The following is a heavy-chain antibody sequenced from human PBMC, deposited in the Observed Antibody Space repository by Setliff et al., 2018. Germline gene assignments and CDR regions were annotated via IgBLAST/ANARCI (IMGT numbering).Heavy chain of an antibody. Sequence: GASVKVSCKASGGTFSSYAISWVRQAPGQGPEWMGGIIATVGGVSYAQKFQGRVTITADKSTSTAYMELSSLRSEDTAVYYCARTLVGATWVDYWGQGTLVTVSS. CDR3: ARTLVGATWVDY. V-gene: IGHV1-69*10. CDR1: GGTFSSYA. J-gene: IGHJ4*02. CDR2: IIATVGGV. D-gene: IGHD1-26*01.